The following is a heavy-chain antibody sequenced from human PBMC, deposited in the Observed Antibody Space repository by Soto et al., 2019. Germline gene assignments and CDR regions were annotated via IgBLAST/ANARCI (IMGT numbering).Heavy chain of an antibody. CDR1: GFTFSSYA. V-gene: IGHV3-23*01. CDR3: AKIYCSSTSCYKGYYYYYGMDV. Sequence: LRLSCAASGFTFSSYAMSWVRQAPGKGLEWVSAISGSGGSTYYADSVKGRFTISRDNSKNTLYLQMNSLRAEDTAVYYCAKIYCSSTSCYKGYYYYYGMDVWGQGTTVTVSS. CDR2: ISGSGGST. J-gene: IGHJ6*02. D-gene: IGHD2-2*02.